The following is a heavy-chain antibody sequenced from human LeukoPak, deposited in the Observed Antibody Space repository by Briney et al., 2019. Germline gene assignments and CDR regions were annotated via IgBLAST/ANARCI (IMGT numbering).Heavy chain of an antibody. CDR1: GGSITNSPYH. CDR2: ISHSGDT. Sequence: TPSETLSLTCTVSGGSITNSPYHWAWIRQPPGRGPEWIGTISHSGDTQYNPSLTSRVTISLDTSKNQFSLKLSSVTAADTAVYYCARGRNSGWYRGYFDYWGQGTLVTVSS. CDR3: ARGRNSGWYRGYFDY. J-gene: IGHJ4*02. D-gene: IGHD6-19*01. V-gene: IGHV4-39*07.